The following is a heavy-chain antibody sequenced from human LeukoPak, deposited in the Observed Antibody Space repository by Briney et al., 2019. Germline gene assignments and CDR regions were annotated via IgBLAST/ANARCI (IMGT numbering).Heavy chain of an antibody. D-gene: IGHD3-3*01. V-gene: IGHV3-48*01. Sequence: QAGGSLRLSCAASGFTFSSFGMDWVRQAPGKGLEWVSYISISSSTTYYADSVKGRFTMSRDNAKKSLYLQMSSLRAEDTAVYYCARTNYDFWSGHNWFDPWGQGTLVTVSS. CDR1: GFTFSSFG. CDR2: ISISSSTT. CDR3: ARTNYDFWSGHNWFDP. J-gene: IGHJ5*02.